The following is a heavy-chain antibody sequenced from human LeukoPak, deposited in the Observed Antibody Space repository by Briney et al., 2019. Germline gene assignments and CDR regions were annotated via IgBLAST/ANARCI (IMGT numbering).Heavy chain of an antibody. CDR1: GFTFSSYE. V-gene: IGHV3-48*03. CDR3: ARVMGEATFDY. Sequence: GGSLRLSCAASGFTFSSYEMNWVRQAPGKGLEWVSYISSSGSTIYYADSVKGRFTISRDNAKNSLYLQMNSLRAEDTAVYYCARVMGEATFDYWGQGTLVTVSS. CDR2: ISSSGSTI. D-gene: IGHD3-16*01. J-gene: IGHJ4*02.